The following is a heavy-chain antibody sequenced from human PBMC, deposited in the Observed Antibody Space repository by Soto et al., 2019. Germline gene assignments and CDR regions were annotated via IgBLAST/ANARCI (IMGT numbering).Heavy chain of an antibody. Sequence: GSGPTLVNPTQTLTLTCTFSGFSLSTSGMCVSWIRQPPGKALEWLALIDWDDDKYYSTSLKTRLTISKDTSKNQVVLTMTNMDPVDTATYYCARIRRPTYYYGSGSYYNADAFDIWGQGTMVTVSS. J-gene: IGHJ3*02. V-gene: IGHV2-70*01. CDR3: ARIRRPTYYYGSGSYYNADAFDI. CDR1: GFSLSTSGMC. CDR2: IDWDDDK. D-gene: IGHD3-10*01.